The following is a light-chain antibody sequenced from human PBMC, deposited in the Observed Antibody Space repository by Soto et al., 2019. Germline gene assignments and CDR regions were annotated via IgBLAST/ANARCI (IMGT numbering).Light chain of an antibody. J-gene: IGKJ1*01. CDR2: KAS. CDR3: QHNNSYSEA. V-gene: IGKV1-5*03. Sequence: DIQMTQSPSTLSGSVGDRVTITCRASQTISSWVAWYQQKPGNAPKLRIYKASTLKSVVPSKFSGSGSGKEFTLTMSSVQPDDFATYSCQHNNSYSEAFGQGTKVELK. CDR1: QTISSW.